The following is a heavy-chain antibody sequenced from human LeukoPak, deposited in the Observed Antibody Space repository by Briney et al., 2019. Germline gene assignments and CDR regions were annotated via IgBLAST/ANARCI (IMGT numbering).Heavy chain of an antibody. D-gene: IGHD6-19*01. CDR2: ISSSSSYI. J-gene: IGHJ6*02. Sequence: GRSLRLSCAASGFTFSSYSMNWVRQAPGKGLEWVSSISSSSSYIYYADSVKGRFTISRDNAKNSLYLQMNSLRAEDTAVYYCARAYSSGWYVQDYYYYYGMDVWGQGTTVTVSS. CDR1: GFTFSSYS. CDR3: ARAYSSGWYVQDYYYYYGMDV. V-gene: IGHV3-21*01.